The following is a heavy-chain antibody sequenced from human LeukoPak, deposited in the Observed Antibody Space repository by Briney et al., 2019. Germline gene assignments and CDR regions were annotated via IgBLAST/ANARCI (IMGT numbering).Heavy chain of an antibody. V-gene: IGHV1-18*04. Sequence: GASVTVSCKASGYTFTSYGISWVRQAPGQGLEWMGWISAYNGNTNYAQKLQGRVTMTTDTSTSTAYMELRSLRSDDTAVYYCAAVREGASPTNFDYWGQGTLVTVSS. CDR1: GYTFTSYG. CDR2: ISAYNGNT. J-gene: IGHJ4*02. CDR3: AAVREGASPTNFDY. D-gene: IGHD3-10*01.